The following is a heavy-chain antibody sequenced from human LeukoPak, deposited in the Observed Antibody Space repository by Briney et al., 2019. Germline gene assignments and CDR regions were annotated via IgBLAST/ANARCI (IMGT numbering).Heavy chain of an antibody. CDR3: VAVPGWFFDL. CDR2: MNQDGSEI. V-gene: IGHV3-7*01. D-gene: IGHD6-19*01. J-gene: IGHJ2*01. Sequence: GGSLRLSCVGSGFTFSRYWLNWVRQAPGKGLEWVANMNQDGSEIYYLDSVKGRFTISRDNAKHSVYLQMNGLKAEDPAVYHCVAVPGWFFDLWGRGTLVTVSS. CDR1: GFTFSRYW.